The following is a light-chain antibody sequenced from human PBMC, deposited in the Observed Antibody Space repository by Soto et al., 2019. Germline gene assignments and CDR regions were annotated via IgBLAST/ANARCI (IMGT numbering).Light chain of an antibody. J-gene: IGLJ2*01. Sequence: QSALTQPASVSGSPGQSITISCIGTSSDIGGYNYVSWYQQHPDKAPKLIIQDVSSRPSGVSNRFSGSKSGNTASLTISGLQAEDEDDYYCSSYSTSTTLVVFGGGTKLTVL. CDR2: DVS. CDR3: SSYSTSTTLVV. CDR1: SSDIGGYNY. V-gene: IGLV2-14*01.